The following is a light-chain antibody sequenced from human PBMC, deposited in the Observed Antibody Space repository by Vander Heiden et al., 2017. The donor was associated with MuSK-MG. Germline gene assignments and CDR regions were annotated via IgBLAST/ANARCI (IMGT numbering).Light chain of an antibody. CDR1: GSDIGAFNF. CDR3: SSYSSSLTPVV. CDR2: DVT. Sequence: QSALTQPASMSVPLGQSITISSTRSGSDIGAFNFVSWHQQPPGRAPKLILFDVTNRPSGIPDRLSGSKSGNSASLTITGLQRDAEADYYCSSYSSSLTPVVLGGGTKLTVL. V-gene: IGLV2-14*03. J-gene: IGLJ2*01.